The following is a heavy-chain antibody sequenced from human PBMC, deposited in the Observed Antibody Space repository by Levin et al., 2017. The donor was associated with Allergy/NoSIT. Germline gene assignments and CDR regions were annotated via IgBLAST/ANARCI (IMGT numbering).Heavy chain of an antibody. V-gene: IGHV1-69*04. D-gene: IGHD5-12*01. J-gene: IGHJ4*02. Sequence: SVKVSCKASGGTFSSYAISWVRQAPGQGLEWMGRIIPILGIANYAQKFQGRVTITADKSTSTAYMELSSLRSEDTAVYYCAREGVATIGLFDYWGQGTLVTVSS. CDR3: AREGVATIGLFDY. CDR1: GGTFSSYA. CDR2: IIPILGIA.